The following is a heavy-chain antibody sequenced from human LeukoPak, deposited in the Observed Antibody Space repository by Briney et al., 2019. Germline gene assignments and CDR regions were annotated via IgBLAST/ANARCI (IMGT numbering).Heavy chain of an antibody. D-gene: IGHD2-2*01. J-gene: IGHJ4*02. V-gene: IGHV3-49*04. Sequence: GGSLRPSCRASGFTFGDYAMSWVRQAPGKGLEWVGFIRSKAYGGTTEYAASVRGRFTISREDSKSIAYLQTNSLKTEDTAVYYCTRALCSSTSCYGYQYYFDYWGQGTLVTVSS. CDR1: GFTFGDYA. CDR2: IRSKAYGGTT. CDR3: TRALCSSTSCYGYQYYFDY.